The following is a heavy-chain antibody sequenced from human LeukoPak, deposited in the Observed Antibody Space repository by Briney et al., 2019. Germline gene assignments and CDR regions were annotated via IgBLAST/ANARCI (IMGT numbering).Heavy chain of an antibody. V-gene: IGHV3-74*01. J-gene: IGHJ4*02. CDR2: TNRDGSST. CDR1: GFTFSSYW. Sequence: PGGSLRLSCAASGFTFSSYWMHWVRQAPGKGLVWVSRTNRDGSSTTYADSVKGRFTISRDNAKNTLYLQMNSLRADDAAVYYCATETAVSGGIFFDYWGQGTLVTVSS. D-gene: IGHD3-10*01. CDR3: ATETAVSGGIFFDY.